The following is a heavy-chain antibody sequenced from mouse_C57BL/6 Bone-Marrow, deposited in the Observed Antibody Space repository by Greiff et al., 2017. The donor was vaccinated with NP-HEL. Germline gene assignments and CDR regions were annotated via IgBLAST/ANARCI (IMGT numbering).Heavy chain of an antibody. J-gene: IGHJ3*01. CDR2: IYPGDGDT. CDR3: ARPNYYGSSAPFAY. D-gene: IGHD1-1*01. V-gene: IGHV1-82*01. Sequence: QVQLKESGPELVKPGASVKISCKASGYAFSSSWMNWVKQRPGKGLEWIGRIYPGDGDTNYKGKFKGKATLTADKSSSTAYMQLSILTSEDSAVYFCARPNYYGSSAPFAYWGQGTLVTVSA. CDR1: GYAFSSSW.